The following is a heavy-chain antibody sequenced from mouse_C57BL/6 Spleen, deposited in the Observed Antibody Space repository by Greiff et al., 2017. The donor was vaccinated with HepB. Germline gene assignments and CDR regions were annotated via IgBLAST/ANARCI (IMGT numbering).Heavy chain of an antibody. V-gene: IGHV1-69*01. J-gene: IGHJ3*01. CDR1: GYTFTSYW. CDR2: IDPSDSYT. CDR3: SRWACYSNSALAY. D-gene: IGHD2-5*01. Sequence: QVQLQQPGAELVMPGASVKLSCKASGYTFTSYWMHWVKQRPGQGLEWIGEIDPSDSYTNYNQKFKGKSTLTVDKSSSTAYMQLSSLTSEDSAVYYCSRWACYSNSALAYWGQGTLVTVSA.